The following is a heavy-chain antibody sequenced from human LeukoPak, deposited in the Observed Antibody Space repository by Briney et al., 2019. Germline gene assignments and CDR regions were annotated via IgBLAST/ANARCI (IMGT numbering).Heavy chain of an antibody. CDR2: MYYSGRT. V-gene: IGHV4-34*01. Sequence: PSETLSLTCAVYGGSFSGYYWGWIRQPPGKGLEWIGQMYYSGRTYYNPSLKSRVTISVDTGKNQFSLKLNSVTAADTAVYYCARRYYYDRSGQRTYYFDYWGQGALVTVSS. J-gene: IGHJ4*02. CDR1: GGSFSGYY. D-gene: IGHD3-22*01. CDR3: ARRYYYDRSGQRTYYFDY.